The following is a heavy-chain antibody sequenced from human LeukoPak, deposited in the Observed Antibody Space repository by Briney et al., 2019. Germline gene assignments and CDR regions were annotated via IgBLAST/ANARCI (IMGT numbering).Heavy chain of an antibody. J-gene: IGHJ6*04. CDR2: INAGNGST. CDR1: GYTFTSYA. V-gene: IGHV1-3*01. CDR3: ARCPPSYDYGMDV. Sequence: ASVKVSCKASGYTFTSYAMHWVRQAPGQGLEWMGWINAGNGSTKYSQKFQGRVTITRDTSASTAYMELSSLRSEDTAVYYCARCPPSYDYGMDVWGKGTTVTVSS.